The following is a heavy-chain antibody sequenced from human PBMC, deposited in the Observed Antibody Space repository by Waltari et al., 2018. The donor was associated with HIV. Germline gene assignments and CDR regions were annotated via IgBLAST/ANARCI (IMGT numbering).Heavy chain of an antibody. V-gene: IGHV1-8*01. Sequence: QVQLVQSGAEVKTPGASVKVSCKASGYTFTGYDINWVRQATGQGLEWMGWMNPNSGNTGYAQKFQGRVTMTRNTSISTAYMELSSLRSEDTAVYYCARGSTAAAGYYYYYGMDVWGQGTTVTVSS. CDR3: ARGSTAAAGYYYYYGMDV. CDR1: GYTFTGYD. CDR2: MNPNSGNT. D-gene: IGHD6-13*01. J-gene: IGHJ6*02.